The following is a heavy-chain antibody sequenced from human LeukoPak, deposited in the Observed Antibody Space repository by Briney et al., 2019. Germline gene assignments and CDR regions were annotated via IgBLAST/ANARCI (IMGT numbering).Heavy chain of an antibody. V-gene: IGHV1-18*01. CDR3: ARDHFNGYDAFDI. D-gene: IGHD1-1*01. J-gene: IGHJ3*02. Sequence: ASVTVSCTASGYTFTSYGISWVRQAPGQGLEWMGWISAYNGNTNYAQKLQGRVTMTTDTSTSTAYMELRSLRSDDTAVYYCARDHFNGYDAFDIWGQGTMVTVSS. CDR2: ISAYNGNT. CDR1: GYTFTSYG.